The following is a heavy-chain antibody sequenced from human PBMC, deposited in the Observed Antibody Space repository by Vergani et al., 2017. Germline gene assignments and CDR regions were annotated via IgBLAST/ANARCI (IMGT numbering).Heavy chain of an antibody. V-gene: IGHV4-61*02. CDR1: GGSISSGSYY. J-gene: IGHJ4*02. CDR3: ARGPMPLSRYFDY. Sequence: QVQLQESGPGLVKPSQTLSLTCTVSGGSISSGSYYWSWIRQPAGKGLEWIGRIYTSGSTNYNPSLKSRVTISVDTSKNQFSLKLSSVTAADTAVYYCARGPMPLSRYFDYWGQGTLVTVAS. D-gene: IGHD2-2*01. CDR2: IYTSGST.